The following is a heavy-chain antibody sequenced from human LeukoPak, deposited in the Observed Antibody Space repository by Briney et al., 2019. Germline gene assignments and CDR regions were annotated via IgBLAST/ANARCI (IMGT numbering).Heavy chain of an antibody. CDR1: GXTFSGYG. D-gene: IGHD6-19*01. CDR3: ARHVYSSGWGAFDI. CDR2: ISRSATYL. J-gene: IGHJ3*02. Sequence: GGSLRLSCAASGXTFSGYGMNWVRQAPGKGLEWVSSISRSATYLYYADSLQGRFTVSRDDAKSSLYLQMNSLSAEDTAVYYCARHVYSSGWGAFDIWGQGTMVTVSS. V-gene: IGHV3-21*01.